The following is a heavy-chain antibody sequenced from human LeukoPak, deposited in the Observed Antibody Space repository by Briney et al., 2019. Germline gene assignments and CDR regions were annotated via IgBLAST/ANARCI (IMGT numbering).Heavy chain of an antibody. J-gene: IGHJ3*02. CDR1: GFTFSSYW. V-gene: IGHV3-74*01. CDR3: ARGGYYLHDAFDI. D-gene: IGHD3-3*01. Sequence: GGSLRLSCAASGFTFSSYWMHWVRQAAGKGLVWVARINSDGSSTSYADSVKGRFTISRDNAKNTLYLQMNSLRAEDTAVYYCARGGYYLHDAFDIWGQGTMVTVSS. CDR2: INSDGSST.